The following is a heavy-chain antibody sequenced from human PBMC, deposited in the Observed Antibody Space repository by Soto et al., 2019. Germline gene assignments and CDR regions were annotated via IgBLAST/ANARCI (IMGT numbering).Heavy chain of an antibody. D-gene: IGHD3-16*02. J-gene: IGHJ4*02. V-gene: IGHV3-30-3*01. CDR2: ISYDGSNK. Sequence: QVQLVESGGGVVQPGRSLRLSCAAYGFTFSSYAMHWVRQAPGEGLEWVAVISYDGSNKYYADCVKGRFTISRDNSKNTLYLQMNRLRDEDTAVYYCARDLKGRSLTYGAMGCYFDYWGQGTLVTVSS. CDR1: GFTFSSYA. CDR3: ARDLKGRSLTYGAMGCYFDY.